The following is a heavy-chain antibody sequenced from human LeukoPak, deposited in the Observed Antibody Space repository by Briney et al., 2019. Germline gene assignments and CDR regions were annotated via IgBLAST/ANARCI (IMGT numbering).Heavy chain of an antibody. CDR3: ARVSSVRTAFDY. J-gene: IGHJ4*02. Sequence: PSETLSLTCAVYGGSFSGYYWSWIRQPPGKGLEWIGEINHSGSTNYNPSLKSRVTISVDTSKNQFSLKLSSVTAADTAVYYCARVSSVRTAFDYWGQGTLVTLSS. CDR1: GGSFSGYY. CDR2: INHSGST. V-gene: IGHV4-34*01.